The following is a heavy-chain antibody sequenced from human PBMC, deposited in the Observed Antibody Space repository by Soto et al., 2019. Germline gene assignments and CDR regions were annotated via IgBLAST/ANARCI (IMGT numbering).Heavy chain of an antibody. CDR3: ARSLSSGWSFFDY. Sequence: QVQLVESGGGVVQPGRSLRLSCAASVFTFSSYAMHWVRQAPGKGLEWVAVIASDGSNKYYADSVKGRFTVSRDNSKNTLFLAKNRLRAEDTAVYYCARSLSSGWSFFDYWGQGIMVTVSS. CDR2: IASDGSNK. V-gene: IGHV3-30-3*01. D-gene: IGHD6-19*01. CDR1: VFTFSSYA. J-gene: IGHJ4*02.